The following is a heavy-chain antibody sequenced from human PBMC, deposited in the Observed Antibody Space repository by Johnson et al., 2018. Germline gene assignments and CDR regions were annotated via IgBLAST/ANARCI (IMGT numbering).Heavy chain of an antibody. V-gene: IGHV3-23*04. CDR1: GFTFWSVA. D-gene: IGHD5-18*01. J-gene: IGHJ3*02. Sequence: VQLVQSGGGLVQPGGSLGLSCAASGFTFWSVAMSWVRQAPGQGLEWVSPIGGNGVTTYYAGPVKGRLTISCENSKNTLNLQMNSLQAEDTALYSCAKHKNARGYIYHSDAFDIWGQGTMVTVSS. CDR2: IGGNGVTT. CDR3: AKHKNARGYIYHSDAFDI.